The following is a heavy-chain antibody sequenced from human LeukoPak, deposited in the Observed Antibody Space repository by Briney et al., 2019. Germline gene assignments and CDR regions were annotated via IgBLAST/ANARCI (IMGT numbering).Heavy chain of an antibody. V-gene: IGHV3-23*01. Sequence: PGGSLRLSCAASGFTFSSYAMSWVRQAPGKGLEWVSGIVGSGGSTYYANSVKGRFTISRDNSKNTLYLQMNSLRAEDTAVYYCAIPPNYDSDAPQVDYWGQGTLVTVSS. CDR1: GFTFSSYA. D-gene: IGHD3-22*01. CDR3: AIPPNYDSDAPQVDY. CDR2: IVGSGGST. J-gene: IGHJ4*02.